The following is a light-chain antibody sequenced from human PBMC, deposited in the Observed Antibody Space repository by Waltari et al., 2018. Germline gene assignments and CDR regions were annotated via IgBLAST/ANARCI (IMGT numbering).Light chain of an antibody. CDR1: SSDLDDYKY. CDR2: DVS. J-gene: IGLJ2*01. V-gene: IGLV2-14*03. CDR3: SAYTSSSTVI. Sequence: QSALTQPASVSGSPGQSITIPCTGTSSDLDDYKYVPWYQQHSGKAPKLMIFDVSNWPSGVSYRFSGSKSGNTASLTISGLQAEDEADYYCSAYTSSSTVIFGGGTKLTVL.